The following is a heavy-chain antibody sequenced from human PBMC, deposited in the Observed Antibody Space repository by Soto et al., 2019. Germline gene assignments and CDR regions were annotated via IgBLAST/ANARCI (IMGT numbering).Heavy chain of an antibody. J-gene: IGHJ6*02. D-gene: IGHD2-8*01. CDR2: ISSSSGHI. V-gene: IGHV3-21*01. CDR3: ARGDSTDCSNGVCSFFYNHDMDV. Sequence: GGSLRLSCVTSGFTFSTYSMKWVRQAPGRGLEWVSSISSSSGHIYFADSVKGRFTISRDNAKNSMYLQMDSLRAEDTAVYYCARGDSTDCSNGVCSFFYNHDMDVWGQGTTVTVSS. CDR1: GFTFSTYS.